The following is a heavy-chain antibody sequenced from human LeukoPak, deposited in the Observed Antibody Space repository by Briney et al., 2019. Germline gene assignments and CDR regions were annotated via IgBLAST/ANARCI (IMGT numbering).Heavy chain of an antibody. CDR2: ISGSGGST. CDR1: GFTFSSYA. CDR3: AKAVGYCSSTSCYDGVY. V-gene: IGHV3-23*01. D-gene: IGHD2-2*01. Sequence: GGSLRLSCAASGFTFSSYAMSWVRQAPGKGLEWVSAISGSGGSTYYADSVKGRLTISRDNSKNTLYLQMNSLRAEDTAVYYCAKAVGYCSSTSCYDGVYWGQGTLVTVSS. J-gene: IGHJ4*02.